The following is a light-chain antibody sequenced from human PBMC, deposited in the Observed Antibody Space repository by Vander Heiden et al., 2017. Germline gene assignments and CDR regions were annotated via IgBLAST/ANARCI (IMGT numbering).Light chain of an antibody. Sequence: DTVMTQSPATLSVSPGERATLSCRASQSVGSKLAWYQQKPGQAPRLIIYDASTRATGLPARFSGSGSGTEFTLTISSLQSEDFAVYYCQQYHNWRTFGQGTKVEIK. J-gene: IGKJ1*01. CDR2: DAS. CDR1: QSVGSK. V-gene: IGKV3-15*01. CDR3: QQYHNWRT.